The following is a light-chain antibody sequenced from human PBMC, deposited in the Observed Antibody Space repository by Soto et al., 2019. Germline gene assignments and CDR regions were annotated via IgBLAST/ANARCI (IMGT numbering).Light chain of an antibody. J-gene: IGLJ2*01. CDR3: SSYTTSSTPL. CDR1: SSDVGGYNY. Sequence: QSALTQPASVSGSPGQSITISCTGTSSDVGGYNYVSWYQQHPGKAPKLMIYEVSHRPSGVSNRFSGSKSGNTASLTISGLQAEDEADYYFSSYTTSSTPLFGGGTKVTVL. CDR2: EVS. V-gene: IGLV2-14*01.